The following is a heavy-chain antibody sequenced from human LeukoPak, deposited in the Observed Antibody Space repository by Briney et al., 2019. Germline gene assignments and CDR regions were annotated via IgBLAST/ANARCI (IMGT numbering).Heavy chain of an antibody. CDR3: ARDPEGYCSGGSCYSGYALDI. J-gene: IGHJ3*02. D-gene: IGHD2-15*01. CDR2: INHSGST. Sequence: SETLSLTCAVYGGSFSGYYWSWIRQPPGKGLEWIGEINHSGSTNYNPSLKSRVTISVDKSKNQFSLKLSSVTAADTAVYYCARDPEGYCSGGSCYSGYALDIWGQGTMVTVSS. CDR1: GGSFSGYY. V-gene: IGHV4-34*01.